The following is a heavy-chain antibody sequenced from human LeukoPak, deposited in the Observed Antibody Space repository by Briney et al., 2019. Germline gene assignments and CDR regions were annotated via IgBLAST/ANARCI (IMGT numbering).Heavy chain of an antibody. CDR2: VYYSGVT. CDR3: ARRGVYGSENYFEY. J-gene: IGHJ4*01. V-gene: IGHV4-39*01. Sequence: PSETLSLTCSVLGASVYSGDYYWAWIRQPPGKSLEKMGGVYYSGVTYNNPSLTGRFTMSVDRSKNQFSLNLASVTAADTAVYYCARRGVYGSENYFEYWGQGVLVIVSS. D-gene: IGHD3-10*01. CDR1: GASVYSGDYY.